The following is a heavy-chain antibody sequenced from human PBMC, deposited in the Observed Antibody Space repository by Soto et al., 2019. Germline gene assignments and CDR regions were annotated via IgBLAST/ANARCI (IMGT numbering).Heavy chain of an antibody. J-gene: IGHJ4*02. CDR3: AKVRRAVACTGADYFDY. V-gene: IGHV3-23*01. CDR1: GFTFSSYA. D-gene: IGHD6-19*01. Sequence: GGSLRPSCAASGFTFSSYAMSWVRQAPGKGLEWVSAISGSGGSTYYADSVKGRFTISRDNSKNTLYLQMNSLRAEDTAVYYCAKVRRAVACTGADYFDYWGQGTLVTVSS. CDR2: ISGSGGST.